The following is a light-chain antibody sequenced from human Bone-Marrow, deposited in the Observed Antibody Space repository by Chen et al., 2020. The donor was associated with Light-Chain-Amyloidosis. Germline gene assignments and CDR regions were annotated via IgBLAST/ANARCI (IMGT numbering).Light chain of an antibody. V-gene: IGLV3-21*02. CDR2: DAS. Sequence: SYVLTQPSSVSVAPGQTATIACGGNNIGSKSVHWYQQTPGQAPLLVVYDASDRPSGIPERLSGSNSGNTATLTISRVEAGDEADYYCQVWDRSSDRPVFGGGTKLTVL. J-gene: IGLJ3*02. CDR3: QVWDRSSDRPV. CDR1: NIGSKS.